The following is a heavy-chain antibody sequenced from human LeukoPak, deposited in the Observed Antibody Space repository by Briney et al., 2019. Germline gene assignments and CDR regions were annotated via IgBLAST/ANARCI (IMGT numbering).Heavy chain of an antibody. Sequence: SVKVACKASGGTFSSYAISWVRQAPGQGLEWMGRIIPILGIANYAQKFQGRVTITADKSTSTAYMELSSLRSEDTAVCYCASLDVLLWFGELLPTYGMDVWGQGTTVTVSS. J-gene: IGHJ6*02. D-gene: IGHD3-10*01. CDR2: IIPILGIA. CDR3: ASLDVLLWFGELLPTYGMDV. CDR1: GGTFSSYA. V-gene: IGHV1-69*04.